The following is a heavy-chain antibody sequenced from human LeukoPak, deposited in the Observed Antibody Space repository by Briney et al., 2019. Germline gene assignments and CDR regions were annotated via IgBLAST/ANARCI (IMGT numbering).Heavy chain of an antibody. J-gene: IGHJ4*02. V-gene: IGHV5-51*01. CDR1: GYSITSYW. CDR3: ARYCYDSSGYYYYYFDY. D-gene: IGHD3-22*01. CDR2: IYPGDSDT. Sequence: GESLKISCKGSGYSITSYWIGWVRQMPGKGLEWMGIIYPGDSDTRYSPSFQGQVTISADKSISTAYLQWSSLKASDTAMYYCARYCYDSSGYYYYYFDYWGQGTLVTVSS.